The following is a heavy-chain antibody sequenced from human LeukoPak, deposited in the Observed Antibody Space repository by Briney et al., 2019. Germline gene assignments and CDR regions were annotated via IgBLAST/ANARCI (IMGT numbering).Heavy chain of an antibody. Sequence: GGSLRLSCAASGFTFSSYWMSWVRQAPGKGLGWVANIKQDGSEKYYVDSVKGRFTISRDNAKNSLYLQMNSLRAEDTAVYYCASSRTRWLQLYAFDIWGQGTMVTVSS. V-gene: IGHV3-7*01. CDR3: ASSRTRWLQLYAFDI. CDR1: GFTFSSYW. J-gene: IGHJ3*02. CDR2: IKQDGSEK. D-gene: IGHD5-24*01.